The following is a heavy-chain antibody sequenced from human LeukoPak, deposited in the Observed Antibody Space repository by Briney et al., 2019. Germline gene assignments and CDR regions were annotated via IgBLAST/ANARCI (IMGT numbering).Heavy chain of an antibody. J-gene: IGHJ3*02. D-gene: IGHD2-2*01. V-gene: IGHV3-11*04. CDR1: GFTVSNNY. CDR3: ARGGYCSSSVCYSLNAFDI. CDR2: ISGSGTTI. Sequence: GGSLRLSCAASGFTVSNNYMSWVRQAPGKGLEWVSYISGSGTTIHYADSVKGRFTISRDNAKNSLYLQMNSLRAEDTAVYYCARGGYCSSSVCYSLNAFDIWGQGTMFTVSS.